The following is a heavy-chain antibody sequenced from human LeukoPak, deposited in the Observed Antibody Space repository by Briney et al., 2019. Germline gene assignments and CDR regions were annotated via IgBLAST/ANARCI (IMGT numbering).Heavy chain of an antibody. CDR1: GDSISSFY. D-gene: IGHD5-18*01. CDR3: ARGNSYGPYFDY. Sequence: SETLSLTCTVSGDSISSFYWSWIRQPPGKGLEWIGYIYYSGSTNYNPSLRSRVTISVETSKNQFSLRLSSVTAADTAVYYCARGNSYGPYFDYWGQGTLVTVSS. J-gene: IGHJ4*02. CDR2: IYYSGST. V-gene: IGHV4-59*01.